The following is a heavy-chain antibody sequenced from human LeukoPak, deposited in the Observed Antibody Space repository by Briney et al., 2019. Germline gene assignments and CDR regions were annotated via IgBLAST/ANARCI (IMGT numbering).Heavy chain of an antibody. J-gene: IGHJ4*02. Sequence: GGSLRLSCAASGFTLSNYNMNWVRQAPGKGLEWVSYISTSSITKYYADSVKGRFTISRDNAKNSLYLQMNSLRAEDTAVYYCARDGVGYCSSTTCQIDYWGQGTLVTVSS. CDR2: ISTSSITK. CDR3: ARDGVGYCSSTTCQIDY. CDR1: GFTLSNYN. D-gene: IGHD2-2*01. V-gene: IGHV3-48*04.